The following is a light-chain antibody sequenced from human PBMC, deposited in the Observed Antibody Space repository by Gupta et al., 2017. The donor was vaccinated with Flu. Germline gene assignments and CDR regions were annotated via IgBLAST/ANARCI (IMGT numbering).Light chain of an antibody. CDR1: QSVSSY. J-gene: IGKJ5*01. Sequence: TQSPATLSLSPGERATLSCRASQSVSSYLAWYQQKPGQAPRLLIYDASNRATGIPARFSGSGSGTDFTLTISSLEPEDFAVYYCQQPPGVTFGQGTRLEIK. CDR2: DAS. V-gene: IGKV3-11*01. CDR3: QQPPGVT.